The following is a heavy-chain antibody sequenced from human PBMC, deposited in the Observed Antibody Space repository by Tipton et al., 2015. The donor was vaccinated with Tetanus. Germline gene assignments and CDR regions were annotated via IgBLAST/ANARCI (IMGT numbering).Heavy chain of an antibody. V-gene: IGHV3-33*01. Sequence: SLRLSCAASGFTFRSYGMHWVRQAPGKGLEWVALIWYDGSNKNYADSVKGRFTISRDNSKNTLYLQMNSLSAEDTAVYYCARSASPFDYWGQGTLVTVSS. CDR3: ARSASPFDY. J-gene: IGHJ4*02. CDR2: IWYDGSNK. CDR1: GFTFRSYG.